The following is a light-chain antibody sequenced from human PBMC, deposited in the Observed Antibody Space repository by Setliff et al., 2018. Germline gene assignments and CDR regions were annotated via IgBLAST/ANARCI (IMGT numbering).Light chain of an antibody. CDR1: SNDVGSYDL. V-gene: IGLV2-14*03. J-gene: IGLJ1*01. CDR2: GVS. CDR3: NAYTAGTTYV. Sequence: QSVLTQPASVSGSPGQSITISCSGTSNDVGSYDLVSWYQQHPGKAPKLIIYGVSDRPSGVPSRFSGSKSGNTASLTISGLQTEDEADYYCNAYTAGTTYVFGTGTKVNV.